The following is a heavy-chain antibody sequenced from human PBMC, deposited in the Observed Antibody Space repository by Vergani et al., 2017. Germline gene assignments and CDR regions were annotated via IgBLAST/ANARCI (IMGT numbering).Heavy chain of an antibody. CDR3: ATSEYECWSGYYYFDY. V-gene: IGHV4-59*01. CDR2: IYYSGST. Sequence: QVQLQESGPGLVKPSETLSLTCTVSGGSISSYYWSWIRQPPGKGLEWIGYIYYSGSTNYNPSLKIRVTISVDTSKNQFSLKLSSVTAADTAVYYCATSEYECWSGYYYFDYWGQGTLVTVSS. D-gene: IGHD3-3*01. J-gene: IGHJ4*02. CDR1: GGSISSYY.